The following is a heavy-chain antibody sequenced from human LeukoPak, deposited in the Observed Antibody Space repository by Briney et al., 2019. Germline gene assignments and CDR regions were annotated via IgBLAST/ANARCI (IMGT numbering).Heavy chain of an antibody. D-gene: IGHD2-2*01. CDR2: IYHTGST. Sequence: SETLSLTCSVSGYSISISYYWGWIRQPPGKGLQWIGSIYHTGSTYYNPSLKSRVTISVDTSKNQFSLKLSSVTAADTAVYYCARDVQGAYCSSTSCYNWFDPWGQGTLVTVSS. V-gene: IGHV4-38-2*02. J-gene: IGHJ5*02. CDR1: GYSISISYY. CDR3: ARDVQGAYCSSTSCYNWFDP.